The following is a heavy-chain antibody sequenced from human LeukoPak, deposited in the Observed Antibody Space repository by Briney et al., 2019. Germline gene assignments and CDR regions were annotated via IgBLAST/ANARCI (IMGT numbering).Heavy chain of an antibody. J-gene: IGHJ5*02. V-gene: IGHV3-30*03. CDR1: GFTLSSCG. CDR2: ISYDGNNR. Sequence: PGGSLRLSCAASGFTLSSCGMHWVRQAPGKGLEWVAVISYDGNNRYYADSVKGRFTNSRDNSKNTLFLQMNSLRAEDTAVYYCARARGECSSISCYSRLFDPWGQGTLVTVSS. CDR3: ARARGECSSISCYSRLFDP. D-gene: IGHD2-2*01.